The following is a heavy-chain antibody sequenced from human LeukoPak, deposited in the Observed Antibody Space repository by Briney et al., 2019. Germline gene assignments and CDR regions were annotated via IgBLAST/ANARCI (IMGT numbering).Heavy chain of an antibody. V-gene: IGHV3-30*02. D-gene: IGHD3-10*01. CDR1: GFTFSSYG. J-gene: IGHJ4*02. Sequence: GGSLRLSCAASGFTFSSYGMHWVRQAPGEGLEWVAFIRYGGSNKYYADSVKGRFTISRDNSKNTLYLQMNSLRAEDTAVYYCSGRSYGSGSYYYFDYWGQGTLVTVSS. CDR3: SGRSYGSGSYYYFDY. CDR2: IRYGGSNK.